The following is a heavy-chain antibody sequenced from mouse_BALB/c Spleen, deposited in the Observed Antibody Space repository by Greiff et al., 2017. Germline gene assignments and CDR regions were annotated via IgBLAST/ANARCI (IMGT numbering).Heavy chain of an antibody. CDR2: IDPANGNT. V-gene: IGHV14-3*02. Sequence: VQLQQPGAELVKPGASVKLSCTASGFNIKDTYMHWVKQRPEQGLEWIGRIDPANGNTKYDPKFQGKATITADTSSNTAYLQLSSLTSEDTAVYYCARSLIYYYGSSFAYWGQGTLVTVSA. CDR1: GFNIKDTY. CDR3: ARSLIYYYGSSFAY. J-gene: IGHJ3*01. D-gene: IGHD1-1*01.